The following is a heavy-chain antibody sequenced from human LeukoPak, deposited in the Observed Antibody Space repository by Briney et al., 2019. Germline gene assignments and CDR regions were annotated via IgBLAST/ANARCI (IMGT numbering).Heavy chain of an antibody. J-gene: IGHJ4*02. CDR1: GFTFSSYW. V-gene: IGHV3-74*01. CDR2: INSDGSNT. CDR3: ARGNGGYSYGYIDY. D-gene: IGHD5-18*01. Sequence: GGSLRLSCAASGFTFSSYWMHWVRQVPGKGLVWVSRINSDGSNTNYADSVKGRFTISRDNAKNTLYLQMNSLRAEDTAVYYCARGNGGYSYGYIDYWGQGTLVTVSS.